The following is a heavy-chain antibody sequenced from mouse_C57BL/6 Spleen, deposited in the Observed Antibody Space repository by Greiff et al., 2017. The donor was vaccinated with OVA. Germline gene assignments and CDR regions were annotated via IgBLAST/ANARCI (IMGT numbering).Heavy chain of an antibody. V-gene: IGHV1-82*01. Sequence: VQLQQSGPELVKPGASVKISCKASGYAFSSSWMNWVKQRPGTGLEWIGRIYPGDGDTNYNGKFKGKATLTADKSSSTAYMQLSSLTSEDSAVYFCAIANWDAGIYDYWGQGTTLTVSS. D-gene: IGHD4-1*01. CDR2: IYPGDGDT. CDR1: GYAFSSSW. CDR3: AIANWDAGIYDY. J-gene: IGHJ2*01.